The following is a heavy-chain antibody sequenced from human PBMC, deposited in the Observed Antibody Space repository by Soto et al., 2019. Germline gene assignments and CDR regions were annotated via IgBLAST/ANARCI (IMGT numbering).Heavy chain of an antibody. CDR1: GYTFTSYD. V-gene: IGHV1-8*01. D-gene: IGHD3-10*01. CDR3: ARPLSVSYYYGSGSYPTAKWFDP. J-gene: IGHJ5*02. CDR2: MNPNSGNT. Sequence: ASVKVSCKASGYTFTSYDINWVRQATGQGLEWMGWMNPNSGNTGYAQKFQGRVTMTRNTSISTAYMELSSLRSEDTAVYYCARPLSVSYYYGSGSYPTAKWFDPWGQGTLVTVSS.